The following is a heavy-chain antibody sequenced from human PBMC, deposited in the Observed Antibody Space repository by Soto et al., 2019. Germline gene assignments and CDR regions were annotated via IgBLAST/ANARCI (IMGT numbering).Heavy chain of an antibody. CDR3: ARDGDGRMTTNPYYYNGMDV. CDR1: GGSISSYY. J-gene: IGHJ6*02. D-gene: IGHD4-4*01. V-gene: IGHV4-59*01. Sequence: SETLSLTCTVSGGSISSYYWSWVRQPPGKGLEWIGYMYYSGSTNYNPSLKSRVTMSVDTSKKRFSLKLTSVTAADTAVYYCARDGDGRMTTNPYYYNGMDVWGPGTTVTVSS. CDR2: MYYSGST.